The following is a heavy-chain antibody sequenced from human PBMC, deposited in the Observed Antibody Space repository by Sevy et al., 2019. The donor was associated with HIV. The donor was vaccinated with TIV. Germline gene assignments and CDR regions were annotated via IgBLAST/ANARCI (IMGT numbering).Heavy chain of an antibody. J-gene: IGHJ4*02. CDR2: IKWSGGRT. D-gene: IGHD3-22*01. Sequence: GGSLRLSCAASGFAFDDYGMSWVRQAPGKGLEWVSSIKWSGGRTNYADFAEGRFTISRDNAKNSLYLHLNSLRDEDTALYYCARGGERPRYYDTSEGHFEHWGQGTLVTVSS. CDR1: GFAFDDYG. CDR3: ARGGERPRYYDTSEGHFEH. V-gene: IGHV3-20*04.